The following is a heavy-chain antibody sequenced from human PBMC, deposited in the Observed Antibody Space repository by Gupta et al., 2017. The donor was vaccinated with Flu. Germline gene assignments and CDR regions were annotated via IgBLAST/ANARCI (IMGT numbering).Heavy chain of an antibody. V-gene: IGHV4-61*07. CDR3: ASQMGQLGPLDSFDY. D-gene: IGHD1-1*01. CDR2: IYFSVNT. Sequence: RQPPGKGLEWIGYIYFSVNTNYNPSLKSRVTISADTSKNQFSLKLTSVTAADTAVYYCASQMGQLGPLDSFDYWGQGTLVTVSS. J-gene: IGHJ4*02.